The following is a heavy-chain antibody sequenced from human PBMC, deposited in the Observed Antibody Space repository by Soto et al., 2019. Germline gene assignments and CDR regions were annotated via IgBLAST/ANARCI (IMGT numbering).Heavy chain of an antibody. CDR3: ARDFGEVGATAVYDI. CDR2: INSDGSDT. V-gene: IGHV3-74*01. CDR1: GFNFSIYW. D-gene: IGHD1-26*01. Sequence: GGSLRLSCAASGFNFSIYWIHWIRQAPGEGLVWVSRINSDGSDTSYADSVKGRFTISRDNAQNILYLQMNSLRAEDTALYYCARDFGEVGATAVYDIWGQGTMVTVSS. J-gene: IGHJ3*02.